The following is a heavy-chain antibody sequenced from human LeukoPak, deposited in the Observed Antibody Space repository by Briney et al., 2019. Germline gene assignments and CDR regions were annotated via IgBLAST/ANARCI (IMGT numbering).Heavy chain of an antibody. CDR2: IYYSGST. CDR3: ARHIGARLASGYYYYMDV. Sequence: PSETLCLTCTVSGGSLRNYYWTWIRQPPGKELEYIGYIYYSGSTYYDPSLRSRVTMSLDTSKNQFSLKLSSVTAADTAVYYCARHIGARLASGYYYYMDVWGKGTTVTVSS. J-gene: IGHJ6*03. CDR1: GGSLRNYY. D-gene: IGHD6-6*01. V-gene: IGHV4-59*01.